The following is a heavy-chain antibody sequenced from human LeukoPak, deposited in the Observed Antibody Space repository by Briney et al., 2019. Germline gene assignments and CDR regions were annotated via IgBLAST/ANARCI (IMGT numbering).Heavy chain of an antibody. V-gene: IGHV4-59*01. D-gene: IGHD1-26*01. Sequence: SETLSLTCTVSGGSISSYYWSWIRQPPGKGLEWIGYIYYSGTTNYNPSLKSRVTISVDSSKNQFSLKLCSVTAADTAVYYCARESPSGSYCYCCYYMDLWGKGTTVTVSS. J-gene: IGHJ6*03. CDR2: IYYSGTT. CDR3: ARESPSGSYCYCCYYMDL. CDR1: GGSISSYY.